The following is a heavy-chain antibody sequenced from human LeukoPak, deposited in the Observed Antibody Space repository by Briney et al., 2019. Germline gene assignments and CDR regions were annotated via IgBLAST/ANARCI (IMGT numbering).Heavy chain of an antibody. CDR2: ISGSGGTT. D-gene: IGHD3-16*01. CDR1: GFTFSSYA. Sequence: PGGSERLSCAASGFTFSSYAMSWVRQAPGKGLEWVSVISGSGGTTYYADSVKGRFTISRDNSKNTLYLQMNSLRAEDTAVYYCAKGEAQFDYWDQGTVASVTS. V-gene: IGHV3-23*01. J-gene: IGHJ4*02. CDR3: AKGEAQFDY.